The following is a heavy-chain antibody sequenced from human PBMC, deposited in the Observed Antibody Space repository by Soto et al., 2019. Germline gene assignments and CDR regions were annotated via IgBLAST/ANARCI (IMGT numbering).Heavy chain of an antibody. Sequence: GGSLRLSCAASGFTFSSYAMHWVRQAPGKGLEWVAFISYDGSNKYYADSVKGRFTISRDNSKNTLYLQMNSLRAEDTAVYYCARSGYYYYYYYYGMDVWGQGTTVTVSS. CDR1: GFTFSSYA. V-gene: IGHV3-30-3*01. J-gene: IGHJ6*02. D-gene: IGHD3-22*01. CDR3: ARSGYYYYYYYYGMDV. CDR2: ISYDGSNK.